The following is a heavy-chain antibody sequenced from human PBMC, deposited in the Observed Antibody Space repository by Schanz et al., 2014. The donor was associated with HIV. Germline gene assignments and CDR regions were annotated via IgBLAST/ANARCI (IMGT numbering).Heavy chain of an antibody. V-gene: IGHV1-8*01. D-gene: IGHD5-18*01. CDR3: ASGRFDTVIWWGDAFLI. Sequence: QVQLVQSGAEVKKPGASVKVSCKASGYTFTNYDINWVRQATGQGLEWMGWMNPNSGNTGYAQKFQGRVTITADESTSTAYMELSSLRSEDTAVYYCASGRFDTVIWWGDAFLIWGRGTMVTVSS. CDR1: GYTFTNYD. CDR2: MNPNSGNT. J-gene: IGHJ3*02.